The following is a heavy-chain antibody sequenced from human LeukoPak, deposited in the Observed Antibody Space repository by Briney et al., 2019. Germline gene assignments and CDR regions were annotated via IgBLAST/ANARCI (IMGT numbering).Heavy chain of an antibody. D-gene: IGHD6-13*01. CDR3: ARDVRRVGSSWYFGAYYFDY. CDR2: INHSGST. V-gene: IGHV4-34*01. CDR1: GGSFSGYY. J-gene: IGHJ4*02. Sequence: SETLSLTCAVYGGSFSGYYWSWIRQPPGKGLEWIGEINHSGSTNYNPSLKSRVTISVDTSKNQFSLKLSSVTAADTAVYYCARDVRRVGSSWYFGAYYFDYWGQGTLVTVSS.